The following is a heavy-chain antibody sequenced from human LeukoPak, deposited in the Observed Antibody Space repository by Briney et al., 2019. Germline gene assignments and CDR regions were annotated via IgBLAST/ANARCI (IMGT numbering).Heavy chain of an antibody. D-gene: IGHD2-2*01. V-gene: IGHV1-2*02. CDR3: ARDMFIVVVPAARYYYYGMDV. CDR1: GYTFTDYY. J-gene: IGHJ6*02. CDR2: INPNSGGT. Sequence: ASVKVSCKASGYTFTDYYMHWVRQAPGQGLEWMGWINPNSGGTFSAQKFQGRITMTRDMSITTAYMELSRLRSDDTAVYYCARDMFIVVVPAARYYYYGMDVWGQGTTVTVSS.